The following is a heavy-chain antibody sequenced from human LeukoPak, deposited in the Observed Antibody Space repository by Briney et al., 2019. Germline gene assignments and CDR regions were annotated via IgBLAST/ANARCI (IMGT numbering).Heavy chain of an antibody. V-gene: IGHV3-53*01. Sequence: GGSLRLSCAASGFSVSSNYISWVRQAPGRGLEWVSVIYSGGSTKYADSVKARFTISRDNSKNTAYLQMNSLRAEDTAVYYCARATLDNWGQGTLVTVSS. CDR1: GFSVSSNY. CDR2: IYSGGST. J-gene: IGHJ4*02. CDR3: ARATLDN.